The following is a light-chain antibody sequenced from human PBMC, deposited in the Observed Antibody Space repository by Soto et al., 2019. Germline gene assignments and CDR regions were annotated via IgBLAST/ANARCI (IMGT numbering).Light chain of an antibody. CDR3: QQYVHSPHT. V-gene: IGKV3-20*01. Sequence: DIVLTQSPGTLSLSPGETATLSCRAGQRITWNYVAWYQQKPGQAPSLLIYGASIRATGVPDRFSGSGSGTDFPLTISRLEPEDFAVYYCQQYVHSPHTFGQGTNLEIK. CDR2: GAS. J-gene: IGKJ2*01. CDR1: QRITWNY.